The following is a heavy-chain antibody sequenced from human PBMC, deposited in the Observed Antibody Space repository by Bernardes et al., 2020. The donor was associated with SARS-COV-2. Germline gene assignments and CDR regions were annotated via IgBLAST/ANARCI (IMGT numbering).Heavy chain of an antibody. D-gene: IGHD1-1*01. CDR3: THFEY. V-gene: IGHV3-33*01. CDR2: IWYDGSDM. CDR1: GFTFSTYG. Sequence: GGSLRLSRAASGFTFSTYGMHWVRQAPGKGLEWVAVIWYDGSDMKFADSVKGRFTISRDNSKNTLYLEMSSLRADDTAVGTGTHFEYWGQGTLVTVSS. J-gene: IGHJ4*02.